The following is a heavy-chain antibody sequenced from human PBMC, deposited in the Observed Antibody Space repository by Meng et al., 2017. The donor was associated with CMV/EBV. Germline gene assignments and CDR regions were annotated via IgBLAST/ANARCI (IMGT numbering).Heavy chain of an antibody. CDR3: ASRLQPYYGMDV. CDR2: IIPIFGTA. J-gene: IGHJ6*02. CDR1: GGTFSSYA. Sequence: SVKVSCKASGGTFSSYAISWVRQAPGQGLEWMGGIIPIFGTANYAQKFQGRVTITTDESTNTAYMELSSLRSEDTAVYYCASRLQPYYGMDVWGQGTTVTVSS. D-gene: IGHD5-24*01. V-gene: IGHV1-69*05.